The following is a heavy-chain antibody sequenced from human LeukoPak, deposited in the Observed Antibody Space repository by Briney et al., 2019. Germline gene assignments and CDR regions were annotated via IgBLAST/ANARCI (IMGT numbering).Heavy chain of an antibody. V-gene: IGHV3-23*01. Sequence: GGSLRLSCAATRFTLSLYAMSWARQAPGKGLEWVSSISGSGDSTYYADSVKGRFSISRDNSNNTLYLQMNSLRAEDTAVYYCAKGYRSGWFPWFDPWGQGTLVTVSS. D-gene: IGHD6-19*01. CDR2: ISGSGDST. CDR1: RFTLSLYA. CDR3: AKGYRSGWFPWFDP. J-gene: IGHJ5*02.